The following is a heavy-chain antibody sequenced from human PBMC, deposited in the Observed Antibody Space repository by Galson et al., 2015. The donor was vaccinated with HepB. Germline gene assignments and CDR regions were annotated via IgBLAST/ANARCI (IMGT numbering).Heavy chain of an antibody. J-gene: IGHJ4*02. CDR1: GFTFSSYG. CDR2: IWYDGSNK. CDR3: ASRRLQLIN. Sequence: SLRLSCAASGFTFSSYGMHWVRQAPGKGLEWVAVIWYDGSNKYYADSVKGRFTISRDNSKNTLYLQMNSLRAEDTALYYCASRRLQLINWGQGTLVTVSS. D-gene: IGHD5-18*01. V-gene: IGHV3-33*01.